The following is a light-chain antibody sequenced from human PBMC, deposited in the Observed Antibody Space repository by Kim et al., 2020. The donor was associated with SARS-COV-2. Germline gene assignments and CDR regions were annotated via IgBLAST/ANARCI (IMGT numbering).Light chain of an antibody. CDR3: QVWDGSSDHVV. Sequence: PGTTARITCGGNNIGSKSVNPYRQKPGQAPVLVIYYDSDRPSGIPERFSGSNSGNTATLTISRLEAGDEADYYCQVWDGSSDHVVFGGGTQLTVL. J-gene: IGLJ3*02. V-gene: IGLV3-21*04. CDR2: YDS. CDR1: NIGSKS.